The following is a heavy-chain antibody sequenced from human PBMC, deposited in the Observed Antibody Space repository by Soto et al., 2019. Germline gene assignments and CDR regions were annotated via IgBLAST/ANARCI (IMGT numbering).Heavy chain of an antibody. CDR3: ARAGTIFGVEIPVGLDV. D-gene: IGHD3-3*01. CDR1: GGTFSSYA. CDR2: IIPIFGTV. Sequence: GASVKVSCKASGGTFSSYAISWVRQAPGQGLEWMGGIIPIFGTVNYAQKFQGRVTITADESTSTAYMELSSLRSEDTAVYYCARAGTIFGVEIPVGLDVWGQGTTVTVSS. V-gene: IGHV1-69*13. J-gene: IGHJ6*02.